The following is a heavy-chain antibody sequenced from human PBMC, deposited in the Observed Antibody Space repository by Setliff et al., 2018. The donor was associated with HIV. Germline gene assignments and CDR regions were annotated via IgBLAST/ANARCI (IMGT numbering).Heavy chain of an antibody. J-gene: IGHJ6*02. CDR3: SRSGVPPYYYYGMDV. CDR1: GYTFTTYG. D-gene: IGHD3-10*01. V-gene: IGHV1-18*04. CDR2: INSYNGNT. Sequence: VASVKVSCKASGYTFTTYGVNWVRQAPGQGLEWMGWINSYNGNTKFAQKFQGRVTMTTDTSTTTAFMELRSLKADDTGIYYCSRSGVPPYYYYGMDVWGQGPRSPSP.